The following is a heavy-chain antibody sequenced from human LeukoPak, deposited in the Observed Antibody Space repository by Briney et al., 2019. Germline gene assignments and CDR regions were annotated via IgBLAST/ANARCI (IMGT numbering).Heavy chain of an antibody. CDR3: ASISGVTFGGGGLPDY. D-gene: IGHD3-16*01. J-gene: IGHJ4*02. Sequence: PGGSLRLSCAAPGFTFSSYSMNWVRQAPGKGLEWVSAISGSGGSTYYADSVKGRFTISRDNSKNTLYLQMNSLRAEDTAVYYCASISGVTFGGGGLPDYWGQGTLVTVSS. CDR1: GFTFSSYS. CDR2: ISGSGGST. V-gene: IGHV3-23*01.